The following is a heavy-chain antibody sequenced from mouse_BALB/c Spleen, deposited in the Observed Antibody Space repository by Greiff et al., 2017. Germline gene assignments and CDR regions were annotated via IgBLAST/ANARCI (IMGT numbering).Heavy chain of an antibody. V-gene: IGHV14-3*02. Sequence: EVQLQQSGAELVKPGASVKLSCTASGFNIKDTYMHWVKQRPEQGLEWIGRIDPANGNTKYDPKFQGKATITADTSSNTAYLQLSSLTSEDTAVYYCATKISHYYGSSYLDYWGQGTTLTVSS. CDR3: ATKISHYYGSSYLDY. CDR1: GFNIKDTY. CDR2: IDPANGNT. J-gene: IGHJ2*01. D-gene: IGHD1-1*01.